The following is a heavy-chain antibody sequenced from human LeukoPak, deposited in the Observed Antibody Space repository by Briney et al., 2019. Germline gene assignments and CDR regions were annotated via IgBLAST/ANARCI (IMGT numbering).Heavy chain of an antibody. D-gene: IGHD3-10*01. J-gene: IGHJ4*02. Sequence: RVASVKVSCKASGYTFINNWMHWVRQAPGQGLEWMGWINPNSGGTNYAQKFQGRVTMTRDTSISTAYMELSRLRSDDTVVYYCAREVRWFGKIRFDCWGQGTLVTVSS. CDR2: INPNSGGT. CDR3: AREVRWFGKIRFDC. CDR1: GYTFINNW. V-gene: IGHV1-2*02.